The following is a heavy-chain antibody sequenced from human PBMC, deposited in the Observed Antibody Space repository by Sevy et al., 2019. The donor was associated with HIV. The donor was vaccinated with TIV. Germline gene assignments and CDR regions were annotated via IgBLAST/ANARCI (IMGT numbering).Heavy chain of an antibody. D-gene: IGHD1-26*01. V-gene: IGHV3-11*06. CDR1: GFTFSDYY. Sequence: GGSLRLSCAASGFTFSDYYMSWIRQAPGKGLEWVSYISSSSYTNYADSVKGRFTISRDNAKNSLYLQMNSLRAEDTAVYYCARDGVEWELFYFDYWGQGTLVTVSS. J-gene: IGHJ4*02. CDR2: ISSSSYT. CDR3: ARDGVEWELFYFDY.